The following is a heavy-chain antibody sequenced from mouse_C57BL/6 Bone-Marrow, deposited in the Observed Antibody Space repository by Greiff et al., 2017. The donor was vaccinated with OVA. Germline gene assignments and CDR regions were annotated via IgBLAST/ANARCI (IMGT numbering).Heavy chain of an antibody. CDR2: IDPETGGT. CDR3: TRSLLYYYAMDY. V-gene: IGHV1-15*01. Sequence: VQLQQSGAELVRPGASVTLSCKASGYTFTDYEMHWVKQTPVHGLEGIGAIDPETGGTAYNQKFKGKAILTADKSSSTAYMELRSLTSEDAAVYYCTRSLLYYYAMDYWGQGTSVTVSA. CDR1: GYTFTDYE. J-gene: IGHJ4*01. D-gene: IGHD2-3*01.